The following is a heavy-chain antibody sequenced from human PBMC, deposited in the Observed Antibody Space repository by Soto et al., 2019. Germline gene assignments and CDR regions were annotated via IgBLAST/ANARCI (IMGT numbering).Heavy chain of an antibody. CDR1: GYTFTGYY. J-gene: IGHJ6*02. V-gene: IGHV1-2*04. Sequence: ASVKVSCKASGYTFTGYYMHWVRQAPGQELEWKGWINPNSGGTNYAQKFQGWVTMTRDTSISTAYMELSRLRSDDAAVYYCAREGGSSGYYLDYYSMDVWGQGTTVTVSS. CDR3: AREGGSSGYYLDYYSMDV. CDR2: INPNSGGT. D-gene: IGHD3-22*01.